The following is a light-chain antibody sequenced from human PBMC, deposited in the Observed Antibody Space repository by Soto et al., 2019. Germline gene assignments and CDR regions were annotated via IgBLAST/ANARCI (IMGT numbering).Light chain of an antibody. Sequence: EIVMTQSPATLSVSPGERATLSCRASQSVSSNLAWYQQKPGQAPTLLIYGASTRATGFPARFSGNGSGTEFTLTISSLQSEDFAVYYCQQYNNWPLTFGGGNKVEIK. V-gene: IGKV3-15*01. CDR1: QSVSSN. CDR3: QQYNNWPLT. J-gene: IGKJ4*01. CDR2: GAS.